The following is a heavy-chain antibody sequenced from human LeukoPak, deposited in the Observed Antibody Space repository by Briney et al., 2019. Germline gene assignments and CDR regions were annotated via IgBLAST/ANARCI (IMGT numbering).Heavy chain of an antibody. CDR2: ITSSGVNT. Sequence: GGSLRLSCAASGFTFSSYAMSWVRQAPGKGLEWVSAITSSGVNTYYADSVKGRFTISRDVSINTLFLQMNSLRAEDTAVYYCAKGRTVVTAWDWFDPWGQGTLVTVSS. CDR1: GFTFSSYA. D-gene: IGHD2-21*02. V-gene: IGHV3-23*01. J-gene: IGHJ5*02. CDR3: AKGRTVVTAWDWFDP.